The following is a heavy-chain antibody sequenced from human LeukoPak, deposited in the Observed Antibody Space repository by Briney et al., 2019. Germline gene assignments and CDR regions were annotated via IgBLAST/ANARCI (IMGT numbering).Heavy chain of an antibody. CDR3: ARSSRLLNWFDP. J-gene: IGHJ5*02. CDR1: GGSFSGYY. CDR2: INHSGST. V-gene: IGHV4-34*01. Sequence: SETLSLTCAVYGGSFSGYYWSWIRQPPGKGLEWIGEINHSGSTNYNPSLKSRVTISVDTSKNQFSPKLSSVTAADTAVYYCARSSRLLNWFDPWGQGTLVTVSS.